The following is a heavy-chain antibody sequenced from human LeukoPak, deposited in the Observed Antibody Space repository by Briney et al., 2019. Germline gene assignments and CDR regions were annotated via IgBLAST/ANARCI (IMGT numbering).Heavy chain of an antibody. CDR3: ARGGEWELLPGDFDY. D-gene: IGHD1-26*01. J-gene: IGHJ4*02. V-gene: IGHV1-18*01. Sequence: SVTVSRKASGYTFTSYGISGVRQPPAQGREGMGCSNAYNGNTNYAQKLQGRVTMTTDTSTSTAYMELRSLRSDDTAVYYCARGGEWELLPGDFDYWGQGTLVTVSS. CDR2: SNAYNGNT. CDR1: GYTFTSYG.